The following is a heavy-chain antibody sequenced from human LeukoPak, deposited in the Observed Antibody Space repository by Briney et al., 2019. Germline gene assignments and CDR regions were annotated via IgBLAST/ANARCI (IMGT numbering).Heavy chain of an antibody. V-gene: IGHV3-30-3*01. CDR3: AVNSYGYGYFDY. Sequence: GGSLRLSCAASGFTFSSYAMHWVRQAPGKGLEWVAVISYDGSNKYYADSVKGRFTISRDNSKNTLYLQMNSLRAEDTAVYYCAVNSYGYGYFDYWGQGTLVTVSS. D-gene: IGHD5-18*01. J-gene: IGHJ4*02. CDR1: GFTFSSYA. CDR2: ISYDGSNK.